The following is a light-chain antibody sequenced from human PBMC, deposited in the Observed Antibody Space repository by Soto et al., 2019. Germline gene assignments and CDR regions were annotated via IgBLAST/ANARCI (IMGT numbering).Light chain of an antibody. Sequence: EIVLTQSPATLSLSPGERATLSCRASQSVSNSLAWYQQRPGQAPRLLIYDAYNRATDIPARFSGSGSGTDFTLTISRLEPEAFAVYYCQQRSNWPRTFGQGMEVEIK. CDR2: DAY. CDR1: QSVSNS. J-gene: IGKJ1*01. CDR3: QQRSNWPRT. V-gene: IGKV3-11*01.